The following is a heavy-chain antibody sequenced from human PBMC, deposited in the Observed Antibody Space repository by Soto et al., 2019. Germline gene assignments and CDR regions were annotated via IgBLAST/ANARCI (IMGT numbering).Heavy chain of an antibody. V-gene: IGHV3-23*01. CDR3: AKDRYYDILTGYPHDAFDI. J-gene: IGHJ3*02. CDR1: GFTFSSYA. Sequence: GESLKISCAASGFTFSSYAMSWVRQAPGKGLEWVSAISGSGGSTYYADSVKGRFTISRDNSKNTLYLQMNSLRAEDTAVYYCAKDRYYDILTGYPHDAFDIWGQGTMVTVSS. D-gene: IGHD3-9*01. CDR2: ISGSGGST.